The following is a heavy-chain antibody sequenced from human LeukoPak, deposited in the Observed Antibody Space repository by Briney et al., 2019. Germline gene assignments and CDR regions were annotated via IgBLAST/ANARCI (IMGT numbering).Heavy chain of an antibody. CDR3: AKDPYYDFWSGYPPDY. D-gene: IGHD3-3*01. J-gene: IGHJ4*02. Sequence: PGGSLRLSCAASGFTFSSYAMSWVRQAPGKGLECVSGISGSGGSTYYADSVKGRLTISRDNSKNTLYLQMNSLRAEDTAVYYCAKDPYYDFWSGYPPDYWGQGTLVTDSS. V-gene: IGHV3-23*01. CDR1: GFTFSSYA. CDR2: ISGSGGST.